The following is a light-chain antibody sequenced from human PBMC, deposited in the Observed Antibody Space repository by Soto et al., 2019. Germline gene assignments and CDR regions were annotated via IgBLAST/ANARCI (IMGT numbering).Light chain of an antibody. V-gene: IGKV1-12*01. CDR2: DAS. Sequence: DIQMTQSPSSVSASVGDRVTITCRSIQVISTWLAWYQQKPGQAPKLLVYDASTLQSGVASRFSGSGSGTEFTLIISGLQPDDSATYYCQQYTNTNNPWMFGQGTKVDIK. CDR3: QQYTNTNNPWM. CDR1: QVISTW. J-gene: IGKJ1*01.